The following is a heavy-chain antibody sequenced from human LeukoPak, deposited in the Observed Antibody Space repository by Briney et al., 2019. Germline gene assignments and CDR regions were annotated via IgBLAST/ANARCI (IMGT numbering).Heavy chain of an antibody. CDR2: ISAYNGNT. CDR3: ARGPFYYDSSGYYRGYFQH. J-gene: IGHJ1*01. V-gene: IGHV1-18*01. Sequence: ASVKVSCKASGYTFTSYGISWVRQAPGQGLEWMGWISAYNGNTNYAQKLQGRVTMTTDTSTSTAYMELRSLRSDDTAVYYCARGPFYYDSSGYYRGYFQHWGQGTLVTVSS. D-gene: IGHD3-22*01. CDR1: GYTFTSYG.